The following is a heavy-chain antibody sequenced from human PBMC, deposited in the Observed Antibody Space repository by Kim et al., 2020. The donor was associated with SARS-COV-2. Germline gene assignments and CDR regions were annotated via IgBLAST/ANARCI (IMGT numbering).Heavy chain of an antibody. J-gene: IGHJ5*02. Sequence: SETLSLTCTVSGGSISSSSYYWGWIRQPPGKGLEWIGSIYYSGSTYYNPSLKSRVTISVDTSKNQFSLKLSSVTAADTAVYYCASSTIFGVVIWTNWFDPWGQGTLVTVSS. D-gene: IGHD3-3*01. CDR1: GGSISSSSYY. CDR3: ASSTIFGVVIWTNWFDP. V-gene: IGHV4-39*01. CDR2: IYYSGST.